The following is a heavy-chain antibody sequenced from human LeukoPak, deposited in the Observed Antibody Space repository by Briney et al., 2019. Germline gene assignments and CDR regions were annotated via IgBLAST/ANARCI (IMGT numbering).Heavy chain of an antibody. CDR1: GFTFVVYV. V-gene: IGHV3-9*01. D-gene: IGHD2-21*01. J-gene: IGHJ4*02. CDR2: ISWNSGSI. CDR3: AKDRVSVIRVIDY. Sequence: GASLRLSCAASGFTFVVYVLHSGRQDPGKGVGWVSGISWNSGSIGYADSVKGRFTISRDNAKNSLYLQMNSLRAEDTALYYCAKDRVSVIRVIDYWGQGTLVTVSS.